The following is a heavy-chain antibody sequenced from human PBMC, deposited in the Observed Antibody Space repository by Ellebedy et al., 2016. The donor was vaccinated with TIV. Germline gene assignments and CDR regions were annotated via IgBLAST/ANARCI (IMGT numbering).Heavy chain of an antibody. V-gene: IGHV1-69*10. CDR2: ITPFVGIT. CDR3: ARNIFLPPFHFYYMDV. CDR1: GDTFSSYA. Sequence: AASVKVSCKASGDTFSSYAFSWVRKAPGQGLEWMGGITPFVGITISAQKFQGRITISAEESTNTTYMELSSLSDEDTAVYYCARNIFLPPFHFYYMDVWGKGTTVTVSS. J-gene: IGHJ6*03. D-gene: IGHD2/OR15-2a*01.